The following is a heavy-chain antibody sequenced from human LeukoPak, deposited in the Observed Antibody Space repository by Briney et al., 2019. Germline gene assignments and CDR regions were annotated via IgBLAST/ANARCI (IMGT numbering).Heavy chain of an antibody. D-gene: IGHD3-16*01. CDR1: GFTFSNYA. CDR3: TRDGSNGYHPLGWFDY. V-gene: IGHV3-23*01. CDR2: ISGSSANT. J-gene: IGHJ4*02. Sequence: GGSLRLSCAASGFTFSNYAMNWVRQAPGEGLEWVSTISGSSANTFYADSVKGRFTRDNSKNTLYLQMNSLRAEDTAVYYCTRDGSNGYHPLGWFDYWGQGTLVTVSS.